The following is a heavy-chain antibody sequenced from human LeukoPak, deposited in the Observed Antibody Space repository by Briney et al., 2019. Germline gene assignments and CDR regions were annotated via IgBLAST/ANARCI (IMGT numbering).Heavy chain of an antibody. CDR1: GGSFSGYY. D-gene: IGHD6-25*01. CDR3: ARGGRLWGAATNWFDP. V-gene: IGHV4-34*01. J-gene: IGHJ5*02. Sequence: SETLSLTCAVYGGSFSGYYWSWIRQPPGKGLEWIGEINHSGSTNYNPSLKSRVTISVDTSKNQFSLKLSSVTAADTAVYYCARGGRLWGAATNWFDPWGQGTLVTASS. CDR2: INHSGST.